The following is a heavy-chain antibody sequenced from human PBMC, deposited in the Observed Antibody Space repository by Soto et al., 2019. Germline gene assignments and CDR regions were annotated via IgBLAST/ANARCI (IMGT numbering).Heavy chain of an antibody. V-gene: IGHV4-59*01. J-gene: IGHJ4*02. Sequence: SETLSLTCTVSGGSISSYYWSWIRQPPGKGLEWIGYIYYSGSTNYNPSLKSRVTISVDTSKNQFSLKLSSVTAADTAVYYCARTRTGAPDYWGQGTLVTSPQ. CDR2: IYYSGST. CDR1: GGSISSYY. CDR3: ARTRTGAPDY. D-gene: IGHD7-27*01.